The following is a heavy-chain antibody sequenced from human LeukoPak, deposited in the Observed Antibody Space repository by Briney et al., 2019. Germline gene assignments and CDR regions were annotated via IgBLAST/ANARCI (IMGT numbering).Heavy chain of an antibody. CDR2: ISSNSITM. CDR1: GFTFSSYS. J-gene: IGHJ6*02. Sequence: GGSLRLSCAASGFTFSSYSMNWVRQAPGRGLEWVSYISSNSITMYYADSVKGRFTISRDNAKNSLYLQMNSLRAEDTAVYYCARFLPYCSSTSCNGMDVWGQGTTVTVSS. CDR3: ARFLPYCSSTSCNGMDV. D-gene: IGHD2-2*01. V-gene: IGHV3-48*04.